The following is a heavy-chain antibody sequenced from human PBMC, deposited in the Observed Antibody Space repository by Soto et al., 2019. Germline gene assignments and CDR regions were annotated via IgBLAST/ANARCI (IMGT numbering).Heavy chain of an antibody. CDR1: GFTFSSYG. Sequence: QVQLVESGGGVVQPGRSLRLSCAASGFTFSSYGMHWVRQAPGKGLEWVAVIWYDGSNKYYADSVKGRFTISRDNSKNTLYLQMNSLRAEDTAVYYCARDGFVEMAAIDYWGQGTLVTVSS. D-gene: IGHD2-21*02. V-gene: IGHV3-33*01. CDR3: ARDGFVEMAAIDY. J-gene: IGHJ4*02. CDR2: IWYDGSNK.